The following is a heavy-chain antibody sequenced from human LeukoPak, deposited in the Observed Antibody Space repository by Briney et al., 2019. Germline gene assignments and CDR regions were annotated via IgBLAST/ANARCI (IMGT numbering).Heavy chain of an antibody. Sequence: PGGSLRLSCAASGFTFSSYAMSWVRQAPGKGLEWVSAISGSGGSTYYADSVKGRFTVSRDNSKNTLYLQMNSLRAEDTAVYYCAKDRGGWNYVGAFDIWGQGTMVTVSS. CDR1: GFTFSSYA. CDR3: AKDRGGWNYVGAFDI. V-gene: IGHV3-23*01. J-gene: IGHJ3*02. CDR2: ISGSGGST. D-gene: IGHD1-7*01.